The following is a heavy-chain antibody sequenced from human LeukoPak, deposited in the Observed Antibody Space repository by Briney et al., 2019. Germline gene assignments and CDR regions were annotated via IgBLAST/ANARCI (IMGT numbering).Heavy chain of an antibody. D-gene: IGHD6-13*01. CDR3: ARSGYADYSSSWFDY. CDR1: AGSISSNY. V-gene: IGHV4-59*01. J-gene: IGHJ5*01. CDR2: INYSGNT. Sequence: SQTLSLTCTVSAGSISSNYWNWIRQPPGKALEWIGYINYSGNTHYNPSVKSRVTISVDTSKNQFSLKVRFVTAADTAFYYCARSGYADYSSSWFDYWGQGTLVTVSS.